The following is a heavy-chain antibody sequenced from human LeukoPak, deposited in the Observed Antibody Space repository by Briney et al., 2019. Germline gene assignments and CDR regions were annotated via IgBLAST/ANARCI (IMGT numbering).Heavy chain of an antibody. V-gene: IGHV6-1*01. D-gene: IGHD5-24*01. Sequence: SQTLSLTRGISGDSVSSKSVWKWIRQSPSRGLEWLGRVYYRSKWSKNYAVSVKSRITINPDTSTNQFSLQLSSVTAEDTAVYYCARGDQDFDFWGQGTLVTVSS. CDR1: GDSVSSKSV. CDR3: ARGDQDFDF. J-gene: IGHJ4*02. CDR2: VYYRSKWSK.